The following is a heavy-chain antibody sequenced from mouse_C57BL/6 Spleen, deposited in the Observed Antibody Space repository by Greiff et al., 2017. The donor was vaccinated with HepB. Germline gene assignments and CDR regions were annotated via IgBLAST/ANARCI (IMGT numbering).Heavy chain of an antibody. CDR1: GFSLPSYG. V-gene: IGHV2-9*01. CDR2: IWGGGST. J-gene: IGHJ4*01. Sequence: VQLMESGPGLFAPPQRPSTTCTVPGFSLPSYGADWVRQPPGKGLEWLGVIWGGGSTNYNSALMSRLSISKDNSKSQVFLKMNSLQTDDTAMYDCAKHLSYYAMGCWGQGTSVTVSS. CDR3: AKHLSYYAMGC. D-gene: IGHD6-1*01.